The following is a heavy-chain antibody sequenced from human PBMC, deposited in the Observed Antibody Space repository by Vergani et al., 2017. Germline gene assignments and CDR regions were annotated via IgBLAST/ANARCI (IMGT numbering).Heavy chain of an antibody. CDR1: GFTFSSYS. D-gene: IGHD3-3*01. Sequence: EVQLVESGGGLIQPGGSLRLSCAASGFTFSSYSMNWVRQAPGKGLEWVSYISSSGSTIYYADSVKGRFTISIDNAKNALYLQMNSLRAEYTAVYYCARDGITIFGVVIIDYYYYGMDVWGQGTTVTVSS. CDR2: ISSSGSTI. J-gene: IGHJ6*02. CDR3: ARDGITIFGVVIIDYYYYGMDV. V-gene: IGHV3-48*04.